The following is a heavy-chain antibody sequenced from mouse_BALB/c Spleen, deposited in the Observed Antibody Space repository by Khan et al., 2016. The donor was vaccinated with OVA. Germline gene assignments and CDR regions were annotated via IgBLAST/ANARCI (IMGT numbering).Heavy chain of an antibody. V-gene: IGHV2-6-1*01. J-gene: IGHJ4*01. Sequence: VQLVESGPGLVAPSQSLSITCTISGFSLTSYGVHWVRQPPGKGLEWLVVIWSDGSTTYNSALKSRLSISKDNSKSQVFLKMNSLQTDDTAMYHCARHNTMTLYAMDYWGQGTSVTVSS. D-gene: IGHD2-4*01. CDR1: GFSLTSYG. CDR2: IWSDGST. CDR3: ARHNTMTLYAMDY.